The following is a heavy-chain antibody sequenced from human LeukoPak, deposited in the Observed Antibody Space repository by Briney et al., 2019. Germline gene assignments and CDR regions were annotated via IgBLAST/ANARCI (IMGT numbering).Heavy chain of an antibody. CDR1: GGSFSGYY. Sequence: SETLSLTCAVYGGSFSGYYWSWIRQPPGKGLEWIGEINHSGSTNYNPSLKSRVTISVDTSKNQFSLKLSSVTAADTVVYYCARAKRYSSSWQTINWFDPWGQGTLVTVSS. CDR3: ARAKRYSSSWQTINWFDP. J-gene: IGHJ5*02. V-gene: IGHV4-34*01. CDR2: INHSGST. D-gene: IGHD6-13*01.